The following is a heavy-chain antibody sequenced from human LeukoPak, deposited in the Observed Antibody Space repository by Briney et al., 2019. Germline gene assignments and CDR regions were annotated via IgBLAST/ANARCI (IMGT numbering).Heavy chain of an antibody. D-gene: IGHD6-13*01. CDR1: GVTFSTYA. CDR2: ISGSGGST. CDR3: AKDRAKEQQLLLYYYYGVDV. J-gene: IGHJ6*02. Sequence: GGSLRLSCAASGVTFSTYAMSWVRQAPGKGLEWVSSISGSGGSTYYADSVKGRFAISRDNSKNTLYLQMNSLRAEDTAVYYCAKDRAKEQQLLLYYYYGVDVWGQGTTVTVSS. V-gene: IGHV3-23*01.